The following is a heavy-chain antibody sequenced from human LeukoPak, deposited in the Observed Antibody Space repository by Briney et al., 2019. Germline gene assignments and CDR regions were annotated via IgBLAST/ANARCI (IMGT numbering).Heavy chain of an antibody. Sequence: PSETLSLTCAVYGGSSSGYYWGWIRQPPGKGLGWIGEINHRGANRYTPSLKSRVTISVDASKNQCSLKLSSMTAADTAVYYCAKAPRYNWNYFDYWGQGTLVTVSS. V-gene: IGHV4-34*01. D-gene: IGHD1-20*01. CDR3: AKAPRYNWNYFDY. CDR2: INHRGAN. CDR1: GGSSSGYY. J-gene: IGHJ4*02.